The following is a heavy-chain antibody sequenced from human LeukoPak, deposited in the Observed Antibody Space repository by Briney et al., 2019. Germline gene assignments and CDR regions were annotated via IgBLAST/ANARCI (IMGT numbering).Heavy chain of an antibody. CDR2: IIPIFGTA. Sequence: GASVKVSCKASGGTFSSYAISWVRQAPGQGLEWMGGIIPIFGTANYAQKFQGRVTITADKSTSTAYMELSSLRSEDTAVYYCAREASYYDSSGYNDAFDIWGQGTMVTVSS. D-gene: IGHD3-22*01. J-gene: IGHJ3*02. V-gene: IGHV1-69*06. CDR3: AREASYYDSSGYNDAFDI. CDR1: GGTFSSYA.